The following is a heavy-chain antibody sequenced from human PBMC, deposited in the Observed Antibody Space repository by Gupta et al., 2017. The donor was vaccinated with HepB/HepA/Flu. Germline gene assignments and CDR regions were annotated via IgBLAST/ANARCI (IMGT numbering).Heavy chain of an antibody. Sequence: EVQLVESGGGLVKPGGSLRLSCAASGFTFSSYSMNWVRQAPGKGLEWVSSISSSSSYIYYADSVKGRFTISRDNAKNSLYLQMNSLRAEDTAVYYCARDILWFGELEIGDAFDIWGQGTMVTVSS. V-gene: IGHV3-21*01. J-gene: IGHJ3*02. CDR2: ISSSSSYI. CDR1: GFTFSSYS. CDR3: ARDILWFGELEIGDAFDI. D-gene: IGHD3-10*01.